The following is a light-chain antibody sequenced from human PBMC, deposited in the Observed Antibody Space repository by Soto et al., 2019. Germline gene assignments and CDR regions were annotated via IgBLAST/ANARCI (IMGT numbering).Light chain of an antibody. J-gene: IGKJ2*01. CDR1: QSISSSY. V-gene: IGKV3-20*01. CDR2: GAS. Sequence: EIVLTQSPGTLSLSPGERATLSCRASQSISSSYLAWYQQKPGQAPRLFIYGASSRATGIPDRFSGSGSGTDFTLTISRLEPEDFAVYYCQQYGSSPYTFGKGTKLEIK. CDR3: QQYGSSPYT.